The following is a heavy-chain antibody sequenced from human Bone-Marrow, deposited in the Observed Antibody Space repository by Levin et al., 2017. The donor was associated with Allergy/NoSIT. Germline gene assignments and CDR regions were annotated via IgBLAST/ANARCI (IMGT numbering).Heavy chain of an antibody. Sequence: SETLSLTCTVSGDSISSSSHWWSWVRQPPGKGLEWIGEIYPSGDTNYNASLQSRVSISVDTSKNLFSLNLRSVTAADTAVYYCGREFRVTVIQGIFYCVDVWGEGITATVSS. CDR1: GDSISSSSHW. V-gene: IGHV4-4*02. CDR2: IYPSGDT. D-gene: IGHD3-10*01. J-gene: IGHJ6*03. CDR3: GREFRVTVIQGIFYCVDV.